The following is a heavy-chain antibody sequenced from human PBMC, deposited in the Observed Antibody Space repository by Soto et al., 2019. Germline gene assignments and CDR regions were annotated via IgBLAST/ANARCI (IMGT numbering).Heavy chain of an antibody. V-gene: IGHV4-31*03. CDR1: GGSISSGGYY. CDR2: IYYSGST. D-gene: IGHD2-15*01. J-gene: IGHJ5*01. CDR3: GRVVEGATRHTDFDS. Sequence: SETLSLTCTVSGGSISSGGYYWSWIRQHPGKGLEWIGYIYYSGSTYYNPSLKSRVTISVDTSKNQFSLKLSSVTAADTAVYYCGRVVEGATRHTDFDSWGQGTLVTVSS.